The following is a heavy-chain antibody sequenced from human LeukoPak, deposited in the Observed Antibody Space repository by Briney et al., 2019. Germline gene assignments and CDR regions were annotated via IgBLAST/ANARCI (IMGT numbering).Heavy chain of an antibody. J-gene: IGHJ4*02. Sequence: PGGSLRLSCAASGFTFSDYYMSWIRQAPGKGLEWVSYISSSGSTIYYADSVKDRLAISRDNAKNSLYLQMNSLRAEDTAVYYCARSRSSGWSRYYFDYWGQGTLVTVSS. D-gene: IGHD6-19*01. CDR2: ISSSGSTI. CDR1: GFTFSDYY. CDR3: ARSRSSGWSRYYFDY. V-gene: IGHV3-11*01.